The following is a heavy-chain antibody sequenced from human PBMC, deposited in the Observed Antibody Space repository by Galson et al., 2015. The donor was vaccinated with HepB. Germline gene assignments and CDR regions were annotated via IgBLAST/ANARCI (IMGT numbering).Heavy chain of an antibody. CDR2: IKEDGSVK. J-gene: IGHJ4*02. D-gene: IGHD1-26*01. CDR3: AREPRVGAYYFDY. V-gene: IGHV3-7*03. CDR1: GFTFSSYW. Sequence: SLRLSCAASGFTFSSYWMTWVRQAPGKGLEWVANIKEDGSVKYHVDSVQGRFTISRDNAKNSLYLQMNSLRAEDTAVYYCAREPRVGAYYFDYWGQGTLVTVTS.